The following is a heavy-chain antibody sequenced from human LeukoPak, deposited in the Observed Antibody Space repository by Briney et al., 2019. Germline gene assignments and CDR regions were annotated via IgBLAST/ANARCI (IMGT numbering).Heavy chain of an antibody. D-gene: IGHD3-22*01. CDR1: GASVSSVSDY. Sequence: SGTLSLTCSVSGASVSSVSDYWGWFRQSPGEGLEWIGSIIYGGRTYYNPSLKSRVTMSVDTSKNQFSLKMRSVTAADTAVYYCARHDYDSTGSYWGYYFDYWGQGTLVTVSS. CDR2: IIYGGRT. V-gene: IGHV4-39*01. J-gene: IGHJ4*02. CDR3: ARHDYDSTGSYWGYYFDY.